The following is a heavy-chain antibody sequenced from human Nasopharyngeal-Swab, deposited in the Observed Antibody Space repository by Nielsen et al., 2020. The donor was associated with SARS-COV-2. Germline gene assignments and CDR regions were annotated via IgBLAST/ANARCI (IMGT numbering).Heavy chain of an antibody. CDR3: AKNTTVGAFDY. CDR2: IYSGGST. V-gene: IGHV3-53*01. Sequence: VRQAPGKGLEWVSVIYSGGSTYYADSVKGRFTISRDNSKNTLYLQMNSLRAEDTAVYYCAKNTTVGAFDYWGQGTLVTVSS. J-gene: IGHJ4*02. D-gene: IGHD1-1*01.